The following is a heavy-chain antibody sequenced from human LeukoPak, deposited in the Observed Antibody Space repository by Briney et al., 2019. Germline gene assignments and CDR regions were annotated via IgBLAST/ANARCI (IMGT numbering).Heavy chain of an antibody. D-gene: IGHD3-10*01. CDR1: GFTFSSYA. CDR3: AKESGRGYYGSGSYYYFDY. J-gene: IGHJ4*02. CDR2: ISYDGSNK. V-gene: IGHV3-30*04. Sequence: PGGSLRLSCAASGFTFSSYAMHWVRQAPGKGLEWVAVISYDGSNKYYADSVKGRFTISRDNSKNTLYLQMNSLRAEDTAVYYCAKESGRGYYGSGSYYYFDYWGQGTLVTVSS.